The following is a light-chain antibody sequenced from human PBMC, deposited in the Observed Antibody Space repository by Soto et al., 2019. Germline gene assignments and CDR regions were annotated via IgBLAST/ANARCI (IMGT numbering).Light chain of an antibody. CDR1: STDVGGHYY. CDR3: TSYTSTNSYVA. Sequence: QSALTQPASVSGSPGQSITISCTGTSTDVGGHYYVSWYQQHPGKAPKLIIYDVTDRPSGVFHRFSGSKSGNTASLTISGLQAEDEADYYCTSYTSTNSYVAVGGGTKLTVL. V-gene: IGLV2-14*03. CDR2: DVT. J-gene: IGLJ2*01.